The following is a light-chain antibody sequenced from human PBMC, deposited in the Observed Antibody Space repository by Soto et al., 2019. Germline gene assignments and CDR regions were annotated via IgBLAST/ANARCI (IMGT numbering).Light chain of an antibody. Sequence: EIVLTQSPGTLSLSPGERATLSCRASQSVSSYLAWYQQKPGQAPRLLIYDASNRATGIPARFSGSGSGTDFTLTISSLEPEDFALYYCQQRSNWPPWTFGQGTKVDIK. CDR2: DAS. J-gene: IGKJ1*01. V-gene: IGKV3-11*01. CDR3: QQRSNWPPWT. CDR1: QSVSSY.